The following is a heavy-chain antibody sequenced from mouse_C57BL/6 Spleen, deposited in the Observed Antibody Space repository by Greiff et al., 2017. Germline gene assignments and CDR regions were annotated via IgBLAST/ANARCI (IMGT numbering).Heavy chain of an antibody. CDR1: GYAFSSYW. D-gene: IGHD3-2*01. CDR2: IYPGDGDT. Sequence: VQLQQSGAELVKPGASVKISCKASGYAFSSYWMNWVKQRPGQGLEWIGQIYPGDGDTNYNGKFKGKATLTADKSSSTAYMQLSSLTSEDSAVYFCARRDSHGYYAMDYWGQGTSVTVSS. J-gene: IGHJ4*01. V-gene: IGHV1-80*01. CDR3: ARRDSHGYYAMDY.